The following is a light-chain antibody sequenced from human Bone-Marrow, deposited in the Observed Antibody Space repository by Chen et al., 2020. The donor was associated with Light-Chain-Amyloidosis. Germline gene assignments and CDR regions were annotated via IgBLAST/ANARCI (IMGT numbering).Light chain of an antibody. CDR2: DDS. CDR3: QVWDRSSDRPV. Sequence: SYVLTQPSSVSVAPGQTATIACGGNNIGSTSVHWYQQTPGQVPLLVVYDDSDRPSGIPERLSGYSSGNTATLTISRVEAGDEGDYYCQVWDRSSDRPVFGGGTKLTVL. CDR1: NIGSTS. V-gene: IGLV3-21*02. J-gene: IGLJ3*02.